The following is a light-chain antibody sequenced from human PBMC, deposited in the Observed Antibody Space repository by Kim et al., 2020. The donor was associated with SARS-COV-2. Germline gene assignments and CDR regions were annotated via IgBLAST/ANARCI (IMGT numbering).Light chain of an antibody. CDR2: GVT. J-gene: IGKJ4*01. V-gene: IGKV3-20*01. CDR3: QQYSSSALT. CDR1: QRVSSID. Sequence: SPGVRVTLFCRASQRVSSIDLAWYQQKPVQAPGLLIYGVTSRATGIPDRFSGSGSGTDFTLTISRLEPEDFAVYYCQQYSSSALTFGGGTKVEIK.